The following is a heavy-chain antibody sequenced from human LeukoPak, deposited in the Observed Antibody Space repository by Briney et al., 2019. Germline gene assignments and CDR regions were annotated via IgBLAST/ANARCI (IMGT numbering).Heavy chain of an antibody. CDR3: ARGGVTRGPYYFDY. Sequence: GGSLRLSCAASGFTFSSYWMHWVRQAPGKGLVWVSRINSDESSASYADSVKGRFTISRDNAKNTLCLQINSLKAEDTAVYYCARGGVTRGPYYFDYWGQGTLVTVSS. V-gene: IGHV3-74*01. CDR2: INSDESSA. J-gene: IGHJ4*02. CDR1: GFTFSSYW. D-gene: IGHD2-21*02.